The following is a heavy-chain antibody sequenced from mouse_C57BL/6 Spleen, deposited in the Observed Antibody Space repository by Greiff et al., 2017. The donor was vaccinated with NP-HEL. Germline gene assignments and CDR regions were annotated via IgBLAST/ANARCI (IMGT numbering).Heavy chain of an antibody. CDR3: ARAYQRFAY. CDR1: GYTFTSYG. J-gene: IGHJ3*01. V-gene: IGHV1-81*01. Sequence: QVQLQQSGAELARPGASVKLSCKASGYTFTSYGISWVKQRPGQGLEWIGELYPRSGTTYYTEKFKGQATLTADKSSSTAYMELRSLTSEDSAVHFCARAYQRFAYWGQGTLVTVSA. CDR2: LYPRSGTT.